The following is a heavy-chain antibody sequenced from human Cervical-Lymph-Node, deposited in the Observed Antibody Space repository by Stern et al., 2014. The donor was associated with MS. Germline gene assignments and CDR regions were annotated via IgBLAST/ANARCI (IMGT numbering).Heavy chain of an antibody. V-gene: IGHV5-51*01. CDR1: GYSFTNYW. Sequence: EVHLVESGVEVKKPGESLKISCKGSGYSFTNYWIGWVRQMPGEGLDGMGIINPGDSDTRYSPSFQGQVTVSADKSPNTAYLQWSSLKTSDTAMYYCARHYSSSSSADYWGQGTLVTVSS. D-gene: IGHD6-6*01. CDR3: ARHYSSSSSADY. CDR2: INPGDSDT. J-gene: IGHJ4*02.